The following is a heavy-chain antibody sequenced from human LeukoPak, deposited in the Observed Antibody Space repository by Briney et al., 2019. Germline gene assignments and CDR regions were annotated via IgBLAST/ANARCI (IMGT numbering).Heavy chain of an antibody. V-gene: IGHV3-53*01. D-gene: IGHD3-9*01. CDR1: GFTASNNY. CDR2: IYSGGTT. J-gene: IGHJ4*02. CDR3: ARVPLTGYYIFDY. Sequence: PGGSLRLSCAASGFTASNNYMSWVRQAPGKGLEWVSVIYSGGTTYYVDSVKGRFTISRDNSKNTVFLQMNSLRAEDTAVYYCARVPLTGYYIFDYWGQGSLVTVSS.